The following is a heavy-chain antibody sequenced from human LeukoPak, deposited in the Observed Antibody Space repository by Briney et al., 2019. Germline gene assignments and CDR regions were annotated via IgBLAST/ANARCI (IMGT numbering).Heavy chain of an antibody. CDR3: AKGASDHWGYFDN. D-gene: IGHD3-16*01. Sequence: GGSLRLSCTTSGFAFGDYTMTWFRQAPGKGLEWVAVISYDGNNKYYRDSVKGRFTFSRDNSKNTLYLQMNSLRPEDTAVYYCAKGASDHWGYFDNWGQGTLVTVSS. J-gene: IGHJ4*02. CDR1: GFAFGDYT. CDR2: ISYDGNNK. V-gene: IGHV3-30*04.